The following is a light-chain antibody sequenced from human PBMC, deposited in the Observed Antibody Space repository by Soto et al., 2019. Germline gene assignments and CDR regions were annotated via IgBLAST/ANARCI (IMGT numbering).Light chain of an antibody. CDR2: GES. Sequence: EIVMTQSPATLSVSPGERATLSCRASQRVSSNLAWYQQNRGQAPRPRIYGESTRATGTPARFSGSGSGTEFTLTISSLQSEDFAVYYCQQYNNWPPMAFGQGTKVEIK. J-gene: IGKJ1*01. CDR3: QQYNNWPPMA. V-gene: IGKV3-15*01. CDR1: QRVSSN.